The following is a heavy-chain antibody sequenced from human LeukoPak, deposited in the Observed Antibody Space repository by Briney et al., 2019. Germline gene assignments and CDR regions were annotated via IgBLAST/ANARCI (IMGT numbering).Heavy chain of an antibody. CDR2: ISGSGGSK. V-gene: IGHV3-23*01. Sequence: GGSLRLSCVASGFTFSSCAMSWVRQAPGKGLEWVSAISGSGGSKYYEDSVKGRFTISRDNSKNTLYLRMNSLRAEDTAVYYCASPGDTWIQLWSFDYWGQGTLVTVSS. CDR1: GFTFSSCA. CDR3: ASPGDTWIQLWSFDY. J-gene: IGHJ4*02. D-gene: IGHD5-18*01.